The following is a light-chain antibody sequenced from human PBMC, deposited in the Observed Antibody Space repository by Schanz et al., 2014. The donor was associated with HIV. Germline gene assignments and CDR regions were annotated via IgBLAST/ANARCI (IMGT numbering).Light chain of an antibody. CDR2: SNN. V-gene: IGLV1-44*01. J-gene: IGLJ3*02. CDR1: SSNIGSNT. Sequence: QSVLTQPPSASGTPGQRVTLSCSGSSSNIGSNTVNWYQQLPGTAPKLLIYSNNQRPSGVPGRLSGSQSGASASLAISGLQSEDEADFYCAAWDDGLNAWVFGGGTKVTVL. CDR3: AAWDDGLNAWV.